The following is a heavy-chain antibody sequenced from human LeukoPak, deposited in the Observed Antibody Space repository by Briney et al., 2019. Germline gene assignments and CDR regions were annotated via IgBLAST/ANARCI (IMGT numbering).Heavy chain of an antibody. J-gene: IGHJ4*02. V-gene: IGHV4-59*01. CDR1: GGSISSYY. CDR3: ARGAGLLNYYFDY. Sequence: SETLSLTCTVSGGSISSYYWSWIRQPPGKGLEWIGYIYYSGGTNYNPSLKSRVTISVDTSKNQFSLKLSSVTAADTAVYYCARGAGLLNYYFDYWGQGTLVTVSS. CDR2: IYYSGGT.